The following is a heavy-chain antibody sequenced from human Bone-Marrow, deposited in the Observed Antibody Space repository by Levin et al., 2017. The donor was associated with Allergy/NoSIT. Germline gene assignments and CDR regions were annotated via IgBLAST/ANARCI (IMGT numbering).Heavy chain of an antibody. D-gene: IGHD3-16*01. CDR2: INPSGGST. CDR1: GYTFTSYY. Sequence: GESLKISCKASGYTFTSYYMHWVRQAPGQGLEWMGIINPSGGSTSYAQKFQGRVTMTRDTSTSTVYMELSSLRSEDTAVYYCARVGEYRGSPWVPAFDIWGQGTMVTVSS. CDR3: ARVGEYRGSPWVPAFDI. V-gene: IGHV1-46*03. J-gene: IGHJ3*02.